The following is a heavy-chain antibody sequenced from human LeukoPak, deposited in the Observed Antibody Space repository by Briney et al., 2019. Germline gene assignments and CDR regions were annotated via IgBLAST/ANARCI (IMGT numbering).Heavy chain of an antibody. CDR1: GFTFSDYY. CDR3: ARAPHIYDSSGLVLNSYYYYMDV. Sequence: GGSLRLSCAASGFTFSDYYMSWIRQAPGKGLEWVSYISSSGSTIYYADSVKGRFTISRDNAKNSVYLQMNSLRAEDTAVYYCARAPHIYDSSGLVLNSYYYYMDVWGKGTTVTVSS. V-gene: IGHV3-11*01. D-gene: IGHD3-22*01. J-gene: IGHJ6*03. CDR2: ISSSGSTI.